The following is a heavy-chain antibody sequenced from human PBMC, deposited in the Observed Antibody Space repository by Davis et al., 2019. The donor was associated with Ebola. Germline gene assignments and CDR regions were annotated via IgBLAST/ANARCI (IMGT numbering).Heavy chain of an antibody. J-gene: IGHJ4*02. CDR3: MKVRFYSTWRGGFDS. V-gene: IGHV3-30*02. CDR2: IRYDGSNK. Sequence: GESLKISCAASRFTFSSYGMHWVRQAPGKGLEWVAFIRYDGSNKYYADSVKGRFTISRDNSRNTLYLQMNSLRAEDTATYYCMKVRFYSTWRGGFDSWGQGALVTVSS. CDR1: RFTFSSYG. D-gene: IGHD2-2*01.